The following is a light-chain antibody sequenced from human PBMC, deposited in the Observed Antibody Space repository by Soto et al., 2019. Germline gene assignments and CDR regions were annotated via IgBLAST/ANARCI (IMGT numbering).Light chain of an antibody. J-gene: IGKJ2*01. CDR3: QQYNNWPSYT. V-gene: IGKV3-15*01. Sequence: EIVMTQSPATLSVSPGERATLSCRASQSVSSNLAWYQQKPGQAPRLLIYGASTMATGIPARFSGSGSGTEFNLTISSLQSEDFAVYYCQQYNNWPSYTFGQGTKLEIK. CDR2: GAS. CDR1: QSVSSN.